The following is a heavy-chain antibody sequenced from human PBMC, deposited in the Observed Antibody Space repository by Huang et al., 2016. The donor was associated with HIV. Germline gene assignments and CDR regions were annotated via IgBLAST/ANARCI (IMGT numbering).Heavy chain of an antibody. D-gene: IGHD3-22*01. CDR2: IIPICGTA. V-gene: IGHV1-69*01. CDR3: ARVESRRYYDSSGYYY. CDR1: GGTFSSYA. J-gene: IGHJ4*02. Sequence: QVQLVQSGAEVKKPGSSVKVSCKASGGTFSSYAISWVRQAPGQGLEWRGGIIPICGTANYAQKCQGRVTITADESTSTAYMELSSLRSEDTAVYYCARVESRRYYDSSGYYYWGQGTLVTVSS.